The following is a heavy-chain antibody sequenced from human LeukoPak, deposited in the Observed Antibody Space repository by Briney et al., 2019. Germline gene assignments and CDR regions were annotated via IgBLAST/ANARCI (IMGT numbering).Heavy chain of an antibody. CDR1: GYTFTGYY. CDR2: INPNSGGT. Sequence: ASVKVSCKASGYTFTGYYMHWVRQAPGQGLEWMGWINPNSGGTNYAQKFQGRVTMTTDTSTSTAYMELSSLRSEDTAVYYCATVVGYQEAFDIWGQGTMVTVSS. J-gene: IGHJ3*02. V-gene: IGHV1-2*02. CDR3: ATVVGYQEAFDI. D-gene: IGHD2-2*01.